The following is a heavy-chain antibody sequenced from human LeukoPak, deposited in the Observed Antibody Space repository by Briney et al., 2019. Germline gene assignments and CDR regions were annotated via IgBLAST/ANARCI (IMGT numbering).Heavy chain of an antibody. D-gene: IGHD3-22*01. Sequence: EGSLRLSCAASGFTFSSYGMHWVRQAPGKGLEWVAVLWFDGSNTYYADSVKGRFTISRDNSKNTLYLQMNSLRAEDTAVYYCAKDPYYYDSSDYLRDVRGYFDLWGRGTLVTVSS. CDR3: AKDPYYYDSSDYLRDVRGYFDL. V-gene: IGHV3-33*06. J-gene: IGHJ2*01. CDR1: GFTFSSYG. CDR2: LWFDGSNT.